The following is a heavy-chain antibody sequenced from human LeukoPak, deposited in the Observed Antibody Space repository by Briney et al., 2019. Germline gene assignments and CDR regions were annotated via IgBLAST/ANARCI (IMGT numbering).Heavy chain of an antibody. CDR2: ISSSSSYI. V-gene: IGHV3-21*01. CDR1: GFTFNSYV. D-gene: IGHD3-22*01. J-gene: IGHJ3*02. Sequence: GGSLRLSCAASGFTFNSYVMHWVRQAPGKGLEWVSSISSSSSYIYYADSVKGRFTISRDNAKNSLYLQMNSLRAEDTAVYYCARDLKRRVYYDSSGSDDAFDIWGQGTMVTVSS. CDR3: ARDLKRRVYYDSSGSDDAFDI.